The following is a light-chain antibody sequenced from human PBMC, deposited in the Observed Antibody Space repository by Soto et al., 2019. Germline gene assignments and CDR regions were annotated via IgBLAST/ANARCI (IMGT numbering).Light chain of an antibody. CDR3: SSYTSSSTVL. J-gene: IGLJ2*01. CDR1: SSDVGGYNF. Sequence: QSALTQPASMSGSPGQSITISCTGTSSDVGGYNFVSWYQKHPGKAPKLTIYEVSNRPSGVSNRFSGSKSGNTAFLTISGLQAEDEADYYCSSYTSSSTVLFGGGTKVTVL. V-gene: IGLV2-14*01. CDR2: EVS.